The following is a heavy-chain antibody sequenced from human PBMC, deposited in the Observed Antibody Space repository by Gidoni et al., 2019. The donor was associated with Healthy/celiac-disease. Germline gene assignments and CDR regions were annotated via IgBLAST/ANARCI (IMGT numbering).Heavy chain of an antibody. V-gene: IGHV3-23*01. D-gene: IGHD3-22*01. CDR1: GFTFSSYA. Sequence: EVQLLESGGGLVQPGGSLRLSCAASGFTFSSYAMSWVRQAPGKGLEWVSAISGSGGSTYYADSVKGRFTISRDNSKNTLYLQMNSLRAEDTAVYYCAKDGGITMIVVVIPDWYFDLWGRGTLVTVSS. J-gene: IGHJ2*01. CDR2: ISGSGGST. CDR3: AKDGGITMIVVVIPDWYFDL.